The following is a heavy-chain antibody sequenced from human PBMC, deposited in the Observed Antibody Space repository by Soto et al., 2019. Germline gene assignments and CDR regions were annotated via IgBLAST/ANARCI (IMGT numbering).Heavy chain of an antibody. D-gene: IGHD6-19*01. CDR1: GYSFTSYW. CDR2: IYPGDSDT. Sequence: GESLKISCNGSGYSFTSYWIGWVRQMPGKGLEWMGIIYPGDSDTRYSPSFQGQVTISADKSISTAYLQWSSLKASDTAMYYCARHPAIAVAGTNYYYYYMDVWGKGTTVTVSS. CDR3: ARHPAIAVAGTNYYYYYMDV. J-gene: IGHJ6*03. V-gene: IGHV5-51*01.